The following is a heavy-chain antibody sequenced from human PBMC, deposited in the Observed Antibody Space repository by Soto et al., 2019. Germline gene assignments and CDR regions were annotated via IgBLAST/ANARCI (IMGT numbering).Heavy chain of an antibody. D-gene: IGHD3-10*01. J-gene: IGHJ4*02. CDR1: GDTFSFYT. Sequence: QVQLVQSGTEVKKPGSSVKVSCKASGDTFSFYTINWVRQAPGLGLEWVGRINPIVSMSNYAQKFQGRVSMTADKSTXXXXXELXXXXSXXXXXXXXXASYGSGYRAFDYWGQGALVIVSS. CDR3: XASYGSGYRAFDY. V-gene: IGHV1-69*02. CDR2: INPIVSMS.